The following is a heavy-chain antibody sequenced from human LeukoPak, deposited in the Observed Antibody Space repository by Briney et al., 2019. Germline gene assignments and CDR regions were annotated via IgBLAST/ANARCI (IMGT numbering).Heavy chain of an antibody. Sequence: GASVKVSCKASGYTFTGYYMHWVRQAPGQGLEWMGWINPNSGGTKYAQKFQGRVTMTRDTSISTAYMELSRLRFDDTAVYYCARVWLQPRMDAFYLWGQGTMVTVSS. V-gene: IGHV1-2*02. D-gene: IGHD5-24*01. CDR1: GYTFTGYY. CDR2: INPNSGGT. J-gene: IGHJ3*01. CDR3: ARVWLQPRMDAFYL.